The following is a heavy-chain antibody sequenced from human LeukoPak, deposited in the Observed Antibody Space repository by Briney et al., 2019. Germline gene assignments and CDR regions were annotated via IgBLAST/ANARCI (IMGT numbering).Heavy chain of an antibody. CDR2: IYYRGST. D-gene: IGHD2-2*01. Sequence: SETLSLTCTVSGGSVRSGSYYWSWIRQPPGKGLEWIASIYYRGSTNYNPSLKSRVTISVDTSKNQFSLKLSSLTAADTAVYYCARVHMASCSSTTCYEANWFDPWGQGTLVTVSS. CDR1: GGSVRSGSYY. CDR3: ARVHMASCSSTTCYEANWFDP. J-gene: IGHJ5*02. V-gene: IGHV4-61*01.